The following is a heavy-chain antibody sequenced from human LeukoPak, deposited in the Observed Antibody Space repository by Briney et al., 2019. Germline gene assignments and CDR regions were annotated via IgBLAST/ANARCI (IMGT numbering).Heavy chain of an antibody. CDR3: VTVTTTFDWYFDL. V-gene: IGHV3-53*01. CDR1: GFTFPNYV. D-gene: IGHD4-17*01. Sequence: GGSLRLSCAASGFTFPNYVMNWVRQAPGKGLEWVSVIYSDGSIYYADSVKGRFTISRDSSKNTLYLQVNSLRAEDTAVYYCVTVTTTFDWYFDLWGRGTLVTVSS. CDR2: IYSDGSI. J-gene: IGHJ2*01.